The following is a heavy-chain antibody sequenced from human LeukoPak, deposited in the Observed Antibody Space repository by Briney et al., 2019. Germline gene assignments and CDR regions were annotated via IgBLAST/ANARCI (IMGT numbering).Heavy chain of an antibody. CDR3: ARATYYYDSSGYYDRTTFDY. CDR2: INHSGTT. V-gene: IGHV4-34*01. CDR1: GGSFSGYY. Sequence: SSETLSLTCAVYGGSFSGYYWSWIRQPPGKGLEWIGEINHSGTTNYNPSLKSRVTISVDKSQNQFSLKLSSVTAADTAVYYCARATYYYDSSGYYDRTTFDYWGQGTLVTVSS. D-gene: IGHD3-22*01. J-gene: IGHJ4*02.